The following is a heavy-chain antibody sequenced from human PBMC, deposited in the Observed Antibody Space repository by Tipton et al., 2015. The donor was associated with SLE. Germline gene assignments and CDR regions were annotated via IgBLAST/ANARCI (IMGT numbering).Heavy chain of an antibody. CDR2: IYYSGSG. CDR1: GGSISNYY. J-gene: IGHJ3*02. Sequence: TLSLTCTVSGGSISNYYWSWIRLPPGKGLECIGYIYYSGSGNYNPSLKSRVTMSLDKSKNQFSLEVTSVTAADTALYYCARERHGDYDAFDIWGQGTMVTVSS. CDR3: ARERHGDYDAFDI. V-gene: IGHV4-59*12. D-gene: IGHD4-17*01.